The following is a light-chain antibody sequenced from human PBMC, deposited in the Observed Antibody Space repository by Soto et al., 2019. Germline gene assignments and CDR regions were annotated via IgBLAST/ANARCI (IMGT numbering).Light chain of an antibody. V-gene: IGKV3-15*01. CDR1: QSVSSN. J-gene: IGKJ1*01. Sequence: EIVMTQSPATLSVSPGERATISCRASQSVSSNLAWYQQKPGQAPRLLIYGASTRATGIPARFSGSGSGTEFTLTISSLQSEDFAVYYCQQYNKWPVPFAKGSKVDI. CDR3: QQYNKWPVP. CDR2: GAS.